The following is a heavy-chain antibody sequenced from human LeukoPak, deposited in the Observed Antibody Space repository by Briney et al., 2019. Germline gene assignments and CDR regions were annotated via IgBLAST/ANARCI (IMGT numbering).Heavy chain of an antibody. J-gene: IGHJ4*02. CDR3: ARRASYDSSGYYQYYFDY. D-gene: IGHD3-22*01. CDR1: GGSFSGYY. V-gene: IGHV4-34*01. CDR2: INHSEST. Sequence: PSETLSLTCAVYGGSFSGYYWSWIRLPPGKGLEWIGEINHSESTNYNPSLKSRVTISVDTSKNQFSLKLSSVTAADTAVYYCARRASYDSSGYYQYYFDYWGQGTLVTVSS.